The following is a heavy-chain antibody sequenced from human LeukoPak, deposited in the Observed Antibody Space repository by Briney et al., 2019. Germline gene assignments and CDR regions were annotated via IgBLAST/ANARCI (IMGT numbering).Heavy chain of an antibody. CDR1: GFTFSSYA. V-gene: IGHV3-30-3*01. CDR3: ARGPPRTGYSSGWYFDY. J-gene: IGHJ4*02. Sequence: PGGSLRLSCAASGFTFSSYAMHWVRQAPGKGLEWVAVISYDGSNKYYADSVKGRFTISRDNSKNTLYLQMNSLRAEDTAVYCCARGPPRTGYSSGWYFDYWGQGTLVTVSS. CDR2: ISYDGSNK. D-gene: IGHD6-19*01.